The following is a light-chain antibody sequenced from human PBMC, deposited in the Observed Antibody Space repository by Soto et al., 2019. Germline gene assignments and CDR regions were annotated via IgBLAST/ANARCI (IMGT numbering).Light chain of an antibody. V-gene: IGKV1-39*01. Sequence: DIQLTQSPSPLSASVGDRVAITCLASQSISTYLNWYQQKPGKAPKVLIYAASNLPTGVPPRFSGSGSGTDFTLTISSLQPEDVATYFCQQSYRTPITFGQGTRLEIK. CDR1: QSISTY. CDR3: QQSYRTPIT. J-gene: IGKJ5*01. CDR2: AAS.